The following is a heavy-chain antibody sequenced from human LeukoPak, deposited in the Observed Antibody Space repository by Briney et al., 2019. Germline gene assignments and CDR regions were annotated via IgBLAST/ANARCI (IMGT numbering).Heavy chain of an antibody. Sequence: ASVKVSCKASGYTFTSYGISWVRQAPGQGLEWMGWISAYNGNTNYAQKLQGRVTMTTDTSTSTAHMELRSLRSDDTAVYYCARVGGGANWFDPWGQGTLVTVSS. CDR2: ISAYNGNT. CDR1: GYTFTSYG. V-gene: IGHV1-18*01. CDR3: ARVGGGANWFDP. D-gene: IGHD3-16*01. J-gene: IGHJ5*02.